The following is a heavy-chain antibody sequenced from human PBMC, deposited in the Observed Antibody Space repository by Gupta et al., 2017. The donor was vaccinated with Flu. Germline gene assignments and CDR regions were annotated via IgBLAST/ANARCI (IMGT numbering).Heavy chain of an antibody. CDR2: VSGGGSNS. CDR1: GLTFTHYA. Sequence: EVQLLESWGGLAQPGGSLRLACATSGLTFTHYALRWVRQHPGKGLEWVSTVSGGGSNSYYADSVKGRFTISGDSSKKTVYLQMNSLRVEDTAVYYCAKGANWAFEIWGQGTMVTVSS. CDR3: AKGANWAFEI. J-gene: IGHJ3*02. V-gene: IGHV3-23*01. D-gene: IGHD1-1*01.